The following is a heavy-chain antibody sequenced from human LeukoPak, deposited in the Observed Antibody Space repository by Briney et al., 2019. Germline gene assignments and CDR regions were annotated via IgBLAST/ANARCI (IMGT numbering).Heavy chain of an antibody. CDR1: GFTFRSYA. D-gene: IGHD4-17*01. CDR2: ISYDGSNK. J-gene: IGHJ4*02. Sequence: GGSLRLSCAASGFTFRSYAMHWVRQAPGKGLEWVAVISYDGSNKYYADSVKGRFTISRDNSKNTLYLQMNSLRAEDTAVYYCARGPLDDYGDYVFDYWGQGTLVTVSS. V-gene: IGHV3-30-3*01. CDR3: ARGPLDDYGDYVFDY.